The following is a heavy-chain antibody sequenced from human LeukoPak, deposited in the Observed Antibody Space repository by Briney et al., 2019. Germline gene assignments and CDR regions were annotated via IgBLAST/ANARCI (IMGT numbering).Heavy chain of an antibody. CDR3: ARDLYSGYDFRFDY. Sequence: GGSLRLSCAASGFTFSSYAMSWVRQAPGKGLEWVAAIWYDGSNKYYPDSVKGRFSISRDDSKNTLYLQMNSLRAEDTAVYYCARDLYSGYDFRFDYWGQGTLVTVSS. J-gene: IGHJ4*02. CDR2: IWYDGSNK. V-gene: IGHV3-33*08. CDR1: GFTFSSYA. D-gene: IGHD5-12*01.